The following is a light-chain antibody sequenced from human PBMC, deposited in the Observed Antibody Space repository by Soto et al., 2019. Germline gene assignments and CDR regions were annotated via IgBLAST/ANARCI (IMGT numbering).Light chain of an antibody. V-gene: IGLV2-11*01. J-gene: IGLJ1*01. Sequence: QSVLTQPRSVSGSPGQSVTISCTGTSNDVGGYNYVSWYQQHPGKAPKLMIYDVSKRPSGVPDRFSGSKSGNTASLTISGLQAEDEADYYCYSYAGRYSFVFGTGNKVTVL. CDR3: YSYAGRYSFV. CDR1: SNDVGGYNY. CDR2: DVS.